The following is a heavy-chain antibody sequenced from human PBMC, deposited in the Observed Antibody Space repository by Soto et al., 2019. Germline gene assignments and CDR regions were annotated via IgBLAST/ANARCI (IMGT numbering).Heavy chain of an antibody. D-gene: IGHD3-22*01. J-gene: IGHJ4*02. CDR3: ARVTDYYDSSGYYYFRD. CDR2: IYYSGST. V-gene: IGHV4-30-4*01. CDR1: GGSISSGDYY. Sequence: TSETLSLTCTVSGGSISSGDYYWSWIRQPPGKGLEWIGYIYYSGSTYYNPSLKSRVTISVDTSKNQFSLKLSSVTAADTAVYYCARVTDYYDSSGYYYFRDWGQGTLVTVSS.